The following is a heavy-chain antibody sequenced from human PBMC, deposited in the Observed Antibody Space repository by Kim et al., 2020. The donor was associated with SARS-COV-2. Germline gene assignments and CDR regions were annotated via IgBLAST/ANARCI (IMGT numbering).Heavy chain of an antibody. V-gene: IGHV3-30*03. CDR3: ATYSGSYGIHDAFDI. J-gene: IGHJ3*02. Sequence: GGSLRLSCAASGFTFSSYGMHWVRQAPGKGLEWVAVISYDGSNKYYADSVKGRFTISRDNSKNTLYLQMNSLRAEDTAVYYCATYSGSYGIHDAFDIWGQGTMVTVSS. CDR2: ISYDGSNK. D-gene: IGHD1-26*01. CDR1: GFTFSSYG.